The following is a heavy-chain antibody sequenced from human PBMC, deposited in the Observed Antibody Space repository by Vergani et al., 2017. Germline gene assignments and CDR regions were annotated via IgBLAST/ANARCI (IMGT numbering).Heavy chain of an antibody. D-gene: IGHD3-3*01. CDR2: ISWNSGSI. V-gene: IGHV3-9*01. CDR3: AREGYDFWSGYPPAGGHSDFDY. J-gene: IGHJ4*02. Sequence: VQLVESGGGVVQPGRSLRLSCAASGFTFDDYAMHWVRQAPGKGLEWVSGISWNSGSIGYADSVKGRFTISRDNAKNSLYLQMNSLRAEDTAVYYCAREGYDFWSGYPPAGGHSDFDYWGQGTLVTVSS. CDR1: GFTFDDYA.